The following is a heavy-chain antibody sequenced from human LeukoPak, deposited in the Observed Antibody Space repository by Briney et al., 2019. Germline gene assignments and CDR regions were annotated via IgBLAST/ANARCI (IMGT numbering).Heavy chain of an antibody. Sequence: PGGSLRLSCAASGFTFSSYGMNWVRQAPGKGLEWVSFISRSSSYIHYADSVKGRFTISRDNAKNSLYLQMKSLRAEDTAVYYCARDKNYYDSSRYSHPLDYWGQGTLVTVSS. CDR2: ISRSSSYI. V-gene: IGHV3-21*01. CDR1: GFTFSSYG. D-gene: IGHD3-22*01. J-gene: IGHJ4*02. CDR3: ARDKNYYDSSRYSHPLDY.